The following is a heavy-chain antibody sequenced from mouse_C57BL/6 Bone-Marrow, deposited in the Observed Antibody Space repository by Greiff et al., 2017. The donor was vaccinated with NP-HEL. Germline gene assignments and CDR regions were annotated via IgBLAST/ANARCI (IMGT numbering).Heavy chain of an antibody. CDR3: AREDYGKIFYY. D-gene: IGHD2-1*01. V-gene: IGHV1-54*01. CDR2: INPGSGGT. J-gene: IGHJ4*01. Sequence: QVQLKQSGAELVRPGTSVKVSCKASGYAFTNYLIEWVKQRPGQGLEWIGVINPGSGGTNYNEKFKGKGTLTADKSSSTAYMELRSLTSEDSAVYFCAREDYGKIFYYWGQGTSVTVSS. CDR1: GYAFTNYL.